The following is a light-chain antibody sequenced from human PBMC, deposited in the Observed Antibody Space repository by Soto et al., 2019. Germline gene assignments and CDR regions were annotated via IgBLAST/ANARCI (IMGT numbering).Light chain of an antibody. CDR1: RSDVGNYNL. J-gene: IGLJ3*02. Sequence: QLVLTQPASVSGSPGQSITISCTGTRSDVGNYNLVSWYQQHPGKAPKLMIYEVNKRPSGFSNRFSGSKSGNTASLTISGLQAEDEADYYCCSYAGSDTWAFGGGTKLTVL. CDR2: EVN. V-gene: IGLV2-23*02. CDR3: CSYAGSDTWA.